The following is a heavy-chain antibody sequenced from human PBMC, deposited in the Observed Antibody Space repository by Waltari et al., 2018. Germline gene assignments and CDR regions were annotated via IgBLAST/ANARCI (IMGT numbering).Heavy chain of an antibody. D-gene: IGHD2-21*01. CDR2: INTKSGAT. CDR3: ARHIDGIRAA. Sequence: QVQLVQSGAEEKKHGASVKVACEASGYTFTDAVSDWVRQAPGQGLEWMGRINTKSGATPYPQRLHSRITMTRDTSNGTAYMELGSVTSDDTALYYGARHIDGIRAAWGQGTLVSVSS. J-gene: IGHJ5*02. CDR1: GYTFTDAV. V-gene: IGHV1-2*06.